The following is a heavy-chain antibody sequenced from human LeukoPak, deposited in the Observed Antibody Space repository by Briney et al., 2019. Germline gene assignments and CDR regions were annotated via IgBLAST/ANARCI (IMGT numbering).Heavy chain of an antibody. CDR2: INPIFGTT. CDR1: GYTFTSYA. D-gene: IGHD6-13*01. Sequence: GASVKVSCKASGYTFTSYAIHWVRQAPGQGLEWMGRINPIFGTTNYAQKFQGRVTITRDTSTSTAYMELSSLRSEDTAVYYCARGEEAAAGTDLSPDYWGQGTLVTVSS. J-gene: IGHJ4*02. V-gene: IGHV1-69*05. CDR3: ARGEEAAAGTDLSPDY.